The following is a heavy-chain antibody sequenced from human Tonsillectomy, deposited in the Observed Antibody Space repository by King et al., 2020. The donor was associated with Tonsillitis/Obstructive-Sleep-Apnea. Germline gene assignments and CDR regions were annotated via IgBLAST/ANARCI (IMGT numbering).Heavy chain of an antibody. CDR2: VYYSGST. CDR1: GGSISSSY. J-gene: IGHJ4*02. CDR3: VSSWLQLSSSSYYFDY. V-gene: IGHV4-59*08. Sequence: QLQESGPGLVKPSETLSLTCTVSGGSISSSYWSWIRQPPGKGLEWIGYVYYSGSTSYNPSLKSRVTMSVDTSKNQFSLKLSSVTSADTAVYYCVSSWLQLSSSSYYFDYWGQGTLVTVSS. D-gene: IGHD6-6*01.